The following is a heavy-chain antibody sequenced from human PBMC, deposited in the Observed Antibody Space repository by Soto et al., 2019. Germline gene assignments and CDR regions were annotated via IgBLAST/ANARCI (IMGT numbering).Heavy chain of an antibody. CDR3: ARDGRLGSGWSGGPNWFDP. D-gene: IGHD6-19*01. Sequence: ASVKVSCKASGYAFTSYAMHWVRQAPGQRLEWMGWIKVGNGNTKYSQKFQGRVTITRDTSATTAYMELSSLRSEDTAVYYCARDGRLGSGWSGGPNWFDPWGQGTLVTVSS. CDR2: IKVGNGNT. V-gene: IGHV1-3*01. J-gene: IGHJ5*02. CDR1: GYAFTSYA.